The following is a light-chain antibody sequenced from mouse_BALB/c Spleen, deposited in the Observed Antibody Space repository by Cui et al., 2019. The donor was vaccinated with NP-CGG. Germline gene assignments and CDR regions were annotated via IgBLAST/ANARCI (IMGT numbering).Light chain of an antibody. Sequence: QAVLTQESAPSTSPGKTVTLTCRSSTGAVTTINYANWVQEKPDHLFTGLIGGTNNRAPGVPARFSGSLIGDKAALTITGAQTEDEAIYFCALWYSNHWVFGGGTKLTVL. V-gene: IGLV1*01. J-gene: IGLJ1*01. CDR2: GTN. CDR1: TGAVTTINY. CDR3: ALWYSNHWV.